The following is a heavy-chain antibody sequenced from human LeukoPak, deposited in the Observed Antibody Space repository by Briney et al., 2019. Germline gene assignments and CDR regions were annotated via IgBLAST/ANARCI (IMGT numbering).Heavy chain of an antibody. D-gene: IGHD6-13*01. CDR2: ISGSGGGT. CDR3: AKVVAAGTKAFDI. CDR1: GFTFSSYA. V-gene: IGHV3-23*01. J-gene: IGHJ3*02. Sequence: GGSLRLSCAASGFTFSSYAMDWVRQAPGKGLEWVSVISGSGGGTYYADSVKGRFTISRGYSKNTLYLQMNSLRVEDTAVYYCAKVVAAGTKAFDIWGQGTMVTVSS.